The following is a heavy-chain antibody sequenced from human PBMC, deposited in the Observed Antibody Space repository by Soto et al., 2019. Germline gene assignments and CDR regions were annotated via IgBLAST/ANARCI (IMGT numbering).Heavy chain of an antibody. CDR2: ISSSGSTI. CDR1: GFTFSSYE. V-gene: IGHV3-48*03. D-gene: IGHD2-15*01. Sequence: GSLRLSCAASGFTFSSYEMNWVRQAPGKGLEWVSYISSSGSTIYYADSVKGRFTISRDNAKNSLYLQMNSLGAEDTAVYYCARDGIVVVVAATPYYYGMDVWGQGTTVTVSS. CDR3: ARDGIVVVVAATPYYYGMDV. J-gene: IGHJ6*02.